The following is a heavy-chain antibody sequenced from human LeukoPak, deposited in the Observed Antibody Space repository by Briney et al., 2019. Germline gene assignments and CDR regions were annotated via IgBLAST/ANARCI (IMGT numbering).Heavy chain of an antibody. CDR2: IYEDGST. CDR1: GGSISSSSFY. Sequence: PSETLSLTCTVSGGSISSSSFYWGWIRQPPGKGLEWIGSIYEDGSTYYTPSLKSRVTISVDTSKNQFSLKLSSMTAADTALYFCARHSGNGWPSLFDYWGQGTLVTVSS. CDR3: ARHSGNGWPSLFDY. V-gene: IGHV4-39*01. J-gene: IGHJ4*02. D-gene: IGHD6-19*01.